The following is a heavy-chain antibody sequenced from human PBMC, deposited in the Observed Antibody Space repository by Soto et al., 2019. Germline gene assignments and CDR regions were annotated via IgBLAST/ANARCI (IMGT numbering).Heavy chain of an antibody. D-gene: IGHD5-12*01. V-gene: IGHV1-69*01. CDR3: ASGRAVTPSLVAEVGKMLDY. CDR1: GGTFSSYA. CDR2: IIPIFGTA. J-gene: IGHJ4*02. Sequence: QVQLVQSGAEVKKPGSSVKVSCKASGGTFSSYAISWVRQAPGQGLEWMGGIIPIFGTANYAQKFQGRVTITADESTSTAYRERGSLRSEDTAVYYWASGRAVTPSLVAEVGKMLDYWGQGTLVTVSS.